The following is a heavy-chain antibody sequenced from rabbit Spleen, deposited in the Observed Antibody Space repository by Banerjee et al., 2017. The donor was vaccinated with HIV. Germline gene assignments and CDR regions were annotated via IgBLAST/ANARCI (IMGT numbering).Heavy chain of an antibody. V-gene: IGHV1S40*01. Sequence: QSLEESGGDLVQPEGSLTLTCTASGFSFSSNYWMCWVRQAPGKGLELIACIDGGNSATIYATWATGRFTISKTSTTVDLKMTSLTVADTATYFCARDTGSSFSSYGMDLWGQGTLVTVS. CDR3: ARDTGSSFSSYGMDL. J-gene: IGHJ6*01. CDR2: IDGGNSAT. CDR1: GFSFSSNYW. D-gene: IGHD8-1*01.